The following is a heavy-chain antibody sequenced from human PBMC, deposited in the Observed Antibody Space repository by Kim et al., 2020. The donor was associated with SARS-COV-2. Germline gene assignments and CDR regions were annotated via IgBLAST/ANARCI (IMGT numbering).Heavy chain of an antibody. CDR1: GYTLTELS. V-gene: IGHV1-24*01. D-gene: IGHD6-13*01. CDR3: ATSLTIAAAGRGTYYYYYGMDV. Sequence: ASVKVSCKVSGYTLTELSMHWVRQAPGKGLEWMGGFDSEDGETIYAQKFQGRVTMTEDTSTDTAYMELSSLRSEDTAVYYCATSLTIAAAGRGTYYYYYGMDVWGQGTTVTVSS. J-gene: IGHJ6*02. CDR2: FDSEDGET.